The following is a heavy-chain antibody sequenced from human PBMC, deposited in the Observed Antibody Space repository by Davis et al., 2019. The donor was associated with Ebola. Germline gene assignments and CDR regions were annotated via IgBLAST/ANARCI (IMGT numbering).Heavy chain of an antibody. CDR1: GYTLTSYY. Sequence: ASVKVCCKTSGYTLTSYYMHWVRQGTGQGLEWIGWMNPNSGNTGYGQKFQGRVTMTRNTSISTAYMELSSLTSEDTAVYYCARGRKVARMGSWFDSWGQGTLVTVSS. V-gene: IGHV1-8*01. CDR2: MNPNSGNT. CDR3: ARGRKVARMGSWFDS. J-gene: IGHJ5*01. D-gene: IGHD5-12*01.